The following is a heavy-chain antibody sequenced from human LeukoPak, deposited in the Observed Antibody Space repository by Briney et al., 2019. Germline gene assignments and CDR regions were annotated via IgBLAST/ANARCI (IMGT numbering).Heavy chain of an antibody. CDR1: GFIFSTYW. D-gene: IGHD3-16*01. V-gene: IGHV3-7*01. Sequence: GGSLRLSCGASGFIFSTYWMTWVRQAPGKGLEWVVNMKGDGSEIHYVESVKGRFTISRDNAKNLLYLQMNNLRPEDTALYYCARPAYTAAYDLWGQGTMVTVSS. CDR3: ARPAYTAAYDL. J-gene: IGHJ3*01. CDR2: MKGDGSEI.